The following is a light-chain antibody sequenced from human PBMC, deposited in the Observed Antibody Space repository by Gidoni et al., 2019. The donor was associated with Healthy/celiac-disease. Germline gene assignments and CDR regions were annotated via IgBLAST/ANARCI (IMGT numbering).Light chain of an antibody. CDR1: QSISSY. J-gene: IGKJ2*01. V-gene: IGKV1-39*01. CDR2: AAS. Sequence: DIQMTQSPSSLSASVGDRVTINCRASQSISSYLNWYQQKPGKAPKLLIYAASSLQSGVPSRFSGSGSGTDFTLTISSLQPEYFATYYCQQSYSTPRSFGQGTKLGIK. CDR3: QQSYSTPRS.